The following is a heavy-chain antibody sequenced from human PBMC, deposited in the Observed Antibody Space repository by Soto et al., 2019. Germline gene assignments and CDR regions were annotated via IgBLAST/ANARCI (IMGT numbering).Heavy chain of an antibody. V-gene: IGHV3-23*01. CDR2: IRDRGSGT. Sequence: LRLSCIASGFTFSSYAMSWVRQAPGKGLQWVSGIRDRGSGTFYTDSVKGRFTISRDNSKNTLYLQMSSLRAEDTAVYYCAKETAGIGILLFDKWGQGTMVT. D-gene: IGHD6-13*01. CDR3: AKETAGIGILLFDK. CDR1: GFTFSSYA. J-gene: IGHJ4*02.